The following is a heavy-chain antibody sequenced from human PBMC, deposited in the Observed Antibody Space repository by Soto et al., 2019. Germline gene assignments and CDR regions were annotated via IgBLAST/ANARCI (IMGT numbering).Heavy chain of an antibody. D-gene: IGHD3-3*01. CDR2: TSFDGSKK. Sequence: QVQLVESGGGVVQPGGSLRLSCAASGFIFSSYSMHWVRQAPGKGLQWVAVTSFDGSKKYYADSVKGRFTISRDNSKNTLYLQMNSLRGDDTAVYYGARVATVFGVAPYGMDVWGQGTTVTVSS. V-gene: IGHV3-30-3*01. J-gene: IGHJ6*02. CDR3: ARVATVFGVAPYGMDV. CDR1: GFIFSSYS.